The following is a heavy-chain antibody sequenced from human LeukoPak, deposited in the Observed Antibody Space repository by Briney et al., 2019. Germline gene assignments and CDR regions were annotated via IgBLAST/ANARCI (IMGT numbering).Heavy chain of an antibody. CDR2: IIPIFGTA. J-gene: IGHJ3*02. D-gene: IGHD6-19*01. Sequence: ASVKVSCKASGGTFSSYAISWVRPAPGQGLEWMGGIIPIFGTANYAQKFQGRVTITADKSTSTAYMELSSLRAEDTAVYYCARDEQQWLVQSVAFDIWGQGTMVTVSS. CDR3: ARDEQQWLVQSVAFDI. CDR1: GGTFSSYA. V-gene: IGHV1-69*06.